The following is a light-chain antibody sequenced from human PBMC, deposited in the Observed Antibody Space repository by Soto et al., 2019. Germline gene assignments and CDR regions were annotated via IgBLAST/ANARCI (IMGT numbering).Light chain of an antibody. CDR2: GAS. CDR3: QECSYWYT. J-gene: IGKJ2*01. CDR1: QSVSTF. Sequence: EIVLTQSPATLSLSPGERATLSCRASQSVSTFLAWYQQKPGQAPRLLIYGASNRATGIPARFSGSGSGTDFTLTINSLEPEDFAVYYCQECSYWYTFGQGTKLEIK. V-gene: IGKV3-11*01.